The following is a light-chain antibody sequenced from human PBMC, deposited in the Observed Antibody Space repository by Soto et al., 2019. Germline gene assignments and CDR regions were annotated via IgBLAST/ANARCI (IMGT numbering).Light chain of an antibody. Sequence: EIMMTQSPATLSVSPGERATLSCRAGQSVKSSLAWYQQKPGQAPRLLIYGASTRATGIPDRFSGSGSGTDFTLTISRLEPEDSAVYYCQQSGRPFGQGTKVDIK. CDR2: GAS. V-gene: IGKV3-15*01. CDR3: QQSGRP. CDR1: QSVKSS. J-gene: IGKJ1*01.